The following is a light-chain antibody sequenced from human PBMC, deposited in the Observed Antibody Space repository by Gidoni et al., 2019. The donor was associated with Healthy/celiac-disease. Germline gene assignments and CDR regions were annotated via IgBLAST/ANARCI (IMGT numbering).Light chain of an antibody. V-gene: IGKV3D-15*01. CDR2: GSS. CDR3: QQYNNWLPYT. Sequence: EIVMTQSPATLSVSPGERATLSCRARRRVSSNLAWYQQKPGQAPRLLIYGSSTRATGIPARFSGSGSGTEFTLTISSMQSEDFAVYYCQQYNNWLPYTFGQGTKLEIK. J-gene: IGKJ2*01. CDR1: RRVSSN.